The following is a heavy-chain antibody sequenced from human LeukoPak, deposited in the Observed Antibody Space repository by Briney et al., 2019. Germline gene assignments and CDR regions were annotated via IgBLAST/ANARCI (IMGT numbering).Heavy chain of an antibody. D-gene: IGHD2-2*01. V-gene: IGHV4-31*03. J-gene: IGHJ4*02. CDR3: ARESPAICFDY. CDR2: IYYSGST. CDR1: GGSISSGGYY. Sequence: SETLSLTCTVSGGSISSGGYYWSWIRQHPGKGLEWIGYIYYSGSTYYNPSLKSRVTISVDTSKNQFSLKLSSVTAADTAVYCCARESPAICFDYWGQGTLVTVSS.